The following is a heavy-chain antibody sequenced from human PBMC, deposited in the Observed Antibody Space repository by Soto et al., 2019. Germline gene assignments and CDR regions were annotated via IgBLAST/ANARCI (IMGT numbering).Heavy chain of an antibody. D-gene: IGHD5-18*01. Sequence: SETLSLTCTVSGGSISSYYWSWIRQPPGKGLEWIGYIYYSGSTNYNPSLKSRVTISVDTSKNQFSLKLSSVTAAATAVYYCARDNRGYSYGYGNYYYYMDVWGKGTTVTVSS. V-gene: IGHV4-59*12. CDR1: GGSISSYY. J-gene: IGHJ6*03. CDR2: IYYSGST. CDR3: ARDNRGYSYGYGNYYYYMDV.